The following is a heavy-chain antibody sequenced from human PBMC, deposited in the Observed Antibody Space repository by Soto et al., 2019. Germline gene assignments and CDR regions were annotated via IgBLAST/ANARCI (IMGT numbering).Heavy chain of an antibody. Sequence: PGGSLRLSCATAGFILSDCAMSWVRQAPGKGLEWVSAISGSGGSTYYADSVKGRFTISRDNSKNTLYLQMNSLRAEDTAVYYCAKDSLRNYDYIWGSYRGGFDYWGQGTLVTVSS. CDR2: ISGSGGST. J-gene: IGHJ4*02. V-gene: IGHV3-23*01. D-gene: IGHD3-16*02. CDR1: GFILSDCA. CDR3: AKDSLRNYDYIWGSYRGGFDY.